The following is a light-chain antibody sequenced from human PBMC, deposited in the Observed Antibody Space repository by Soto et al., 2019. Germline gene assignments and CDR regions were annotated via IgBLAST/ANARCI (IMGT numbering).Light chain of an antibody. J-gene: IGLJ1*01. CDR1: SSDVGNYNS. CDR2: EVT. CDR3: SPYTTSNTYV. Sequence: QSALTQPPSVSGSPGQSVTISCTGTSSDVGNYNSVSWYQQPPGTVPKLMIYEVTNRPSGVPDRFSGSKSGNTASLTISGLQPEDEADYYCSPYTTSNTYVFGTGTKLTVL. V-gene: IGLV2-18*02.